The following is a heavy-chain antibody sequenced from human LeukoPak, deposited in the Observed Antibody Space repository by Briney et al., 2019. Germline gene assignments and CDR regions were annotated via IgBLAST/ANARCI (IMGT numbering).Heavy chain of an antibody. CDR1: GGSISSNNW. V-gene: IGHV4-4*02. J-gene: IGHJ3*02. CDR2: IYHSGST. Sequence: SGTLSLTCAVSGGSISSNNWWSWVRQPPGKGLEWIGEIYHSGSTDHNPSLKSRVTISIDKSKNQFSLKLSSVTAADTAVYYCARGGANDAFDIWGQGTMVTVSS. D-gene: IGHD3-16*01. CDR3: ARGGANDAFDI.